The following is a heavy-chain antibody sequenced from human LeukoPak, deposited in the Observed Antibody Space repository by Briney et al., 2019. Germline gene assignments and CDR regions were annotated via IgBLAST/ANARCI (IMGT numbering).Heavy chain of an antibody. CDR2: INPNSGGT. Sequence: LEASVKVSCQASGYTFTGYYMHWVRQAPGQGLEWMGWINPNSGGTNYAQKFQGRVTMTRDTSISTAYMELSRLRSDDTAVYYCARGAYSSGWSPGGYGMDVWGQGTTVTVSS. V-gene: IGHV1-2*03. CDR1: GYTFTGYY. CDR3: ARGAYSSGWSPGGYGMDV. J-gene: IGHJ6*02. D-gene: IGHD6-19*01.